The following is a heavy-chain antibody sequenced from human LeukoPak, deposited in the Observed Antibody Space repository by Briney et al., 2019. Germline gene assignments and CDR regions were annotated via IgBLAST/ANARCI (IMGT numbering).Heavy chain of an antibody. CDR1: GFTFNSYW. Sequence: HAGGSLRLSCAASGFTFNSYWTTWVRQAPGKGLEGVADIKHDGSAKYYVDSVKGRFTISRDNAKNSLYLQMNSLRAEDTAVYYCARARVPTAMGAFDIWGQGTMVTVSS. CDR3: ARARVPTAMGAFDI. V-gene: IGHV3-7*01. J-gene: IGHJ3*02. D-gene: IGHD2-2*01. CDR2: IKHDGSAK.